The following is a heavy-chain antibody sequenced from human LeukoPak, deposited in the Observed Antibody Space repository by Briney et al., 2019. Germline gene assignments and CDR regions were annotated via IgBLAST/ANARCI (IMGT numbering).Heavy chain of an antibody. J-gene: IGHJ5*02. V-gene: IGHV3-53*01. CDR3: ARDLRTMVNNWFDP. Sequence: ETLSLTCAVYGGSFSGYYWSWIRQAPGKGLEWVSVIYSGGSTYYADSVKGRFTISRDNSKNTLYLQMNSLRAEDTAVYYCARDLRTMVNNWFDPWGQGTLVTVSS. CDR1: GGSFSGYY. CDR2: IYSGGST. D-gene: IGHD4/OR15-4a*01.